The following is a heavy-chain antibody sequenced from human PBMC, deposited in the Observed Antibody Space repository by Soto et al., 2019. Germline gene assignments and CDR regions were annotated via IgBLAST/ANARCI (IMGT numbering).Heavy chain of an antibody. CDR3: ARDRTNDNSSSWQKYYYYYYMDV. J-gene: IGHJ6*03. Sequence: GGSLRLSCAASGFTVSSNYMSWVRQAPGKGLEWVSVIYSGGSTYYADSVKGRFTISRHNSKNTLYLQMNSLRAEDTAVYYCARDRTNDNSSSWQKYYYYYYMDVWGKGTTVTVSS. D-gene: IGHD6-13*01. CDR2: IYSGGST. CDR1: GFTVSSNY. V-gene: IGHV3-53*04.